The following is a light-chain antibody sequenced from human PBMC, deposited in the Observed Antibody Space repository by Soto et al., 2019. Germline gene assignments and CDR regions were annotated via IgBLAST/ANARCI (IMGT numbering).Light chain of an antibody. CDR2: GAS. Sequence: DIQMTQSPSSLSASVGDRITITCRASQTISNFLNWYHQRPGKAPKLLIFGASSLQSGVPSKFTGSGSGTDFTLTISDLQPEYFATYYCQQTYSTPYTFGQGTNLEIK. J-gene: IGKJ2*01. CDR1: QTISNF. V-gene: IGKV1-39*01. CDR3: QQTYSTPYT.